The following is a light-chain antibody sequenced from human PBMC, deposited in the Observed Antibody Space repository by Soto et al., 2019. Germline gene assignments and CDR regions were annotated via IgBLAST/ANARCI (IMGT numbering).Light chain of an antibody. Sequence: QSVLTQPRSVSGSPGQSVTISCTGTSSDVGGYNDVSWYQQHPGKAPKLMIYDVSKRPSGVPDRFSGSKSVNSASLTISGLQAEDEADYYCCSYAGSYTVVFGGGTKLTVL. CDR2: DVS. J-gene: IGLJ2*01. CDR3: CSYAGSYTVV. V-gene: IGLV2-11*01. CDR1: SSDVGGYND.